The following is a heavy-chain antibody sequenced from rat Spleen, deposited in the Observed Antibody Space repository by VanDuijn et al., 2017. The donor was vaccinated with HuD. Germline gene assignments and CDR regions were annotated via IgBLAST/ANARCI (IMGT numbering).Heavy chain of an antibody. CDR3: ARYNNSFDY. V-gene: IGHV2-47*01. CDR1: GLSLTSNS. D-gene: IGHD1-10*01. Sequence: QVQLKESGPGLVQPSQTLSLTCTVSGLSLTSNSVSWIRQPPGKGLEWIGEIWSGGGTDYNSALKSRLSISRDTSKSQVLLKVNSLQAEDTAIYFCARYNNSFDYWGQGVMVTVSS. J-gene: IGHJ2*01. CDR2: IWSGGGT.